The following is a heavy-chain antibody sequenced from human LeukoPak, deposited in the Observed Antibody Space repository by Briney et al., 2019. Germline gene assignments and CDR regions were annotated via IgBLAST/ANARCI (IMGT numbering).Heavy chain of an antibody. CDR1: GFNFSTYA. CDR3: VKDGIYDRSGYYNDAFEI. Sequence: PGGSLRLSCSASGFNFSTYAMHWVRQAPGKGLEYVSAISSNGGNTYHADSVKGRFTISRDNSKNTLYLQMSSLRPEDTAVYYCVKDGIYDRSGYYNDAFEIWGQGTMVTVSS. CDR2: ISSNGGNT. V-gene: IGHV3-64D*06. D-gene: IGHD3-22*01. J-gene: IGHJ3*02.